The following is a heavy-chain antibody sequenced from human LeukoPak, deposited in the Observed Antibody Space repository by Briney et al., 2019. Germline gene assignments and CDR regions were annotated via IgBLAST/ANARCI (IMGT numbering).Heavy chain of an antibody. CDR2: ISGSGGST. J-gene: IGHJ5*02. Sequence: GGSLRLSCAASGFTFSGYAMSWVRQAPGKGLEWVSAISGSGGSTYYADSVKGRFTISRDNSKNTLYLQMNSLRAEDTAVYYCAKDRGYCSSTSCWGWFDPWGQGTLVTVSS. V-gene: IGHV3-23*01. D-gene: IGHD2-2*01. CDR3: AKDRGYCSSTSCWGWFDP. CDR1: GFTFSGYA.